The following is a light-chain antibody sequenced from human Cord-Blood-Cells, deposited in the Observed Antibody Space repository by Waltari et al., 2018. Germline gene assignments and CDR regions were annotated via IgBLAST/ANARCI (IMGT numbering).Light chain of an antibody. CDR3: QQYYSTPPYS. Sequence: DIVMTQSPDSLAVSLGERATIHCKSSQSFLYSSNNKNYLAWYQQKPGQPPKLLIYWASNRESGVPDRFSGSGSVTDFTLTISSLQAEDVAVYYCQQYYSTPPYSFGQGTKLEIK. CDR1: QSFLYSSNNKNY. CDR2: WAS. J-gene: IGKJ2*03. V-gene: IGKV4-1*01.